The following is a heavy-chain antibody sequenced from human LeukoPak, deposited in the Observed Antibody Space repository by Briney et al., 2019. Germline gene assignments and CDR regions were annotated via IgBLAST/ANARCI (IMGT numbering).Heavy chain of an antibody. D-gene: IGHD3-10*01. J-gene: IGHJ6*02. CDR2: MNPNSGNT. V-gene: IGHV1-8*01. Sequence: ASVKVSCKASGGTFTSYDINWVRQATGQGLEWMGWMNPNSGNTGYAQKFQGRVTMTRNTSINTAYMELSSLRSEDTAVYYCARSSSGSYYIRYYYYYGMDVWGQGTTVTVSS. CDR1: GGTFTSYD. CDR3: ARSSSGSYYIRYYYYYGMDV.